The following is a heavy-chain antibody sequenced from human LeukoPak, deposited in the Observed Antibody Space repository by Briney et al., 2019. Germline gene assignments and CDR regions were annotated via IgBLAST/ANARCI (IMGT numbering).Heavy chain of an antibody. CDR2: IDRPAKSYAT. CDR1: GFTLSDSA. V-gene: IGHV3-73*01. J-gene: IGHJ5*02. Sequence: GGSLRLSCAASGFTLSDSAIHWVRQASGKGLEWVGLIDRPAKSYATAYGASVGGRFTISRDDSKNTAYLQMGSLKTEDTALYYCTRDRGTYNWLDPWGQGTLVTVSS. CDR3: TRDRGTYNWLDP. D-gene: IGHD1-26*01.